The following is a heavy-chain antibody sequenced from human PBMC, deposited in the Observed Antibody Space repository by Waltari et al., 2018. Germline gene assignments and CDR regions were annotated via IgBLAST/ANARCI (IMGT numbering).Heavy chain of an antibody. CDR1: GGTFSSYA. V-gene: IGHV1-69*01. Sequence: QVQLVQSGAEVKKPGSSVKVSCKASGGTFSSYAISWVRQAPGQGLEWMGGTIPIFGTANYAQKFQGRVTMTADESTSTAYMELSSLRSEDTAVYYCARDRGGDYGDSPQGYWFDPWGQGTLVTVSS. J-gene: IGHJ5*02. D-gene: IGHD4-17*01. CDR2: TIPIFGTA. CDR3: ARDRGGDYGDSPQGYWFDP.